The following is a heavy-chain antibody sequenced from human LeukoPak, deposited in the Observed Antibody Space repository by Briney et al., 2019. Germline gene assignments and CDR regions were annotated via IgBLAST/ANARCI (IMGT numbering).Heavy chain of an antibody. J-gene: IGHJ3*02. Sequence: SETLSLTCTVSGGSISSSSYYWGWIRQPPGKGLEWIGSIYYSGSTYYNPSLKSRVTMSVDTSKNQFSLKLSSVTAADTAVYYCAREGGAQSGYSYGLDAFDIWGQGTMVTVSS. V-gene: IGHV4-39*07. D-gene: IGHD5-18*01. CDR1: GGSISSSSYY. CDR3: AREGGAQSGYSYGLDAFDI. CDR2: IYYSGST.